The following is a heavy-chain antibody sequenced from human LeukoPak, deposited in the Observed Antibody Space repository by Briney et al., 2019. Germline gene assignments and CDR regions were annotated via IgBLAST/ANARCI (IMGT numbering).Heavy chain of an antibody. CDR3: AKARWGFYASEAYFDY. D-gene: IGHD3-10*01. CDR2: ISGSGGST. CDR1: GFTFSSYA. V-gene: IGHV3-23*01. J-gene: IGHJ4*02. Sequence: PGGSLRLSCAASGFTFSSYAMSWVRQAPGKGLEWVSAISGSGGSTYYADSVKGRFTISRDNSKNTLYLQMNSLRAEDTAVYYCAKARWGFYASEAYFDYWGQGTLVTASS.